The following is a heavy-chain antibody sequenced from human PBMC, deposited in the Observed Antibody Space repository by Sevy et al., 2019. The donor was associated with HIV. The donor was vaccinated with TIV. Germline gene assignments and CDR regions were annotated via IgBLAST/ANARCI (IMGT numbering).Heavy chain of an antibody. D-gene: IGHD3-10*01. Sequence: SETLSLTCTVSGGSISSYYWTWLRQIPGKGLEWIGNIYYSGNTNYNPFFKSRVTISVDTSKNHFSLKLSSVTAADTAVYFCARGRVNYYDMSGSGGYFDLWGQGTLVTVSS. CDR2: IYYSGNT. J-gene: IGHJ4*02. CDR3: ARGRVNYYDMSGSGGYFDL. CDR1: GGSISSYY. V-gene: IGHV4-59*12.